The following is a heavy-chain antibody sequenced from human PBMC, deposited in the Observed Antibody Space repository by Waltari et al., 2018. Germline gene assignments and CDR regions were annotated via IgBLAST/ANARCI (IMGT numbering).Heavy chain of an antibody. Sequence: QVQLVPSGAEVKKPGASVKVSCKASGSTFTSCGISWVRQAPGQGLEWMGWISAYNGNTNYAQKLQGRVTMTTDTSTSTAYMELRSLRSDDTAVYYCARGKYYDFWSGYYHYYYMDVWGKGTTVTISS. CDR1: GSTFTSCG. V-gene: IGHV1-18*01. D-gene: IGHD3-3*01. CDR3: ARGKYYDFWSGYYHYYYMDV. J-gene: IGHJ6*03. CDR2: ISAYNGNT.